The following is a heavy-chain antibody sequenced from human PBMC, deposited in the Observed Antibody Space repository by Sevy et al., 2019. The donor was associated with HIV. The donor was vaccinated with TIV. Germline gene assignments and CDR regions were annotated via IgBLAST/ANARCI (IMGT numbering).Heavy chain of an antibody. V-gene: IGHV3-23*01. CDR1: GFTFSNYA. Sequence: GGSLRLSCAASGFTFSNYAMSWVRQAPGKGLEWVSTFSFGCGKINYADSVKGRFTISRDNSKNTLYLQMNSLRAEDTALYYCTREGCSKPHDYWGQGTLVTVSS. CDR3: TREGCSKPHDY. CDR2: FSFGCGKI. D-gene: IGHD2-2*01. J-gene: IGHJ4*02.